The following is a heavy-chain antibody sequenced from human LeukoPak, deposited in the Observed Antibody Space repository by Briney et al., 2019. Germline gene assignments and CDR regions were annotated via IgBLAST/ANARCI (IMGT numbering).Heavy chain of an antibody. CDR1: GFTFSSYA. J-gene: IGHJ5*02. Sequence: GGSLRLSCAASGFTFSSYAMSWVRQAPGKGLEWVSAISDDGGSTYYADSVKGRFTISRDNSKNTLYLQMNSLRSEDTAVYYCARDDRVYYYDSSGNWFDPWGQGTLVTVSS. CDR2: ISDDGGST. V-gene: IGHV3-23*01. D-gene: IGHD3-22*01. CDR3: ARDDRVYYYDSSGNWFDP.